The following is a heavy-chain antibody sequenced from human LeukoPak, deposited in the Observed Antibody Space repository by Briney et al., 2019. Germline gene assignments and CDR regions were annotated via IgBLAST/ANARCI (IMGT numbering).Heavy chain of an antibody. Sequence: ASVKVSCKASGYTFTSYGISWVRQAPGQGLEWMGWISAYNGNTNYAQKLQGRVTMTTDTSTSTAYMELRSLRSDDTAVYYCARVVPDTAMVGGFDYWGQGTLVTVSS. D-gene: IGHD5-18*01. CDR1: GYTFTSYG. CDR2: ISAYNGNT. J-gene: IGHJ4*02. CDR3: ARVVPDTAMVGGFDY. V-gene: IGHV1-18*01.